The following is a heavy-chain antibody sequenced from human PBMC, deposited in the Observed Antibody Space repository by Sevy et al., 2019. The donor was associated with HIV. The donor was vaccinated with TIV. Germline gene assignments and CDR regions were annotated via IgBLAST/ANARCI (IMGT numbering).Heavy chain of an antibody. V-gene: IGHV3-7*01. CDR2: IKQDGSEK. J-gene: IGHJ2*01. CDR3: ARVGSRSLGYCSSTSCSRSYWYFDL. Sequence: GGSLRLSCAASGFTFSSYWMSWVRQAPGKGLEWVVNIKQDGSEKYYVDSVKGRFTISRDNAKNSLYLQMNSLRAEDTAVYYCARVGSRSLGYCSSTSCSRSYWYFDLWGRGTLVTVSS. CDR1: GFTFSSYW. D-gene: IGHD2-2*01.